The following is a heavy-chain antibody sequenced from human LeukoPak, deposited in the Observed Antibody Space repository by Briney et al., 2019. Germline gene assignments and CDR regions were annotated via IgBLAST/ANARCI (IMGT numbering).Heavy chain of an antibody. CDR2: IRYDGSNK. CDR1: GFTFSSHG. Sequence: GGSLRLSCAASGFTFSSHGMHWVRQAPGKGLEWVAFIRYDGSNKYYADSVKGRFTISRDNSKNTLYLQMNSLRAEDTAVYYCAKVLVRGGDWFDPWGQGTLVTVSS. CDR3: AKVLVRGGDWFDP. J-gene: IGHJ5*02. D-gene: IGHD3-3*01. V-gene: IGHV3-30*02.